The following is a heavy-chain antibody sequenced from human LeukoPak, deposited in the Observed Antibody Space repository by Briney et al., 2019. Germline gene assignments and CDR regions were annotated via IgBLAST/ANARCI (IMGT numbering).Heavy chain of an antibody. V-gene: IGHV3-21*01. CDR3: ARLTEVASKFYFDY. CDR1: GFTFSSFS. CDR2: ISSSSIYL. D-gene: IGHD6-19*01. Sequence: GGSLRLSCAASGFTFSSFSMNRVRQAPGKGLEWVSSISSSSIYLYYADSVKGRFTISRDNAKNSLYLQMTSLRAEDTAVYYCARLTEVASKFYFDYWGQGTLVTVSS. J-gene: IGHJ4*02.